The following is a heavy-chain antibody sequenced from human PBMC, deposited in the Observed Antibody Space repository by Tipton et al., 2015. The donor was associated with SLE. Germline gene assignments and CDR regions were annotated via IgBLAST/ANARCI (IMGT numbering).Heavy chain of an antibody. D-gene: IGHD2-15*01. CDR1: GGSISSSSYY. CDR2: TYHSGST. J-gene: IGHJ4*02. Sequence: TLSLTCTVSGGSISSSSYYWGWIRQPPGKGLEWIGSTYHSGSTYYNPSLKSRVTISVDTSKNQFSLKLSSVTAADTAVYYCARRGVDCSGGSCYLNKPLPFDYWGQGTLVTFSS. V-gene: IGHV4-39*07. CDR3: ARRGVDCSGGSCYLNKPLPFDY.